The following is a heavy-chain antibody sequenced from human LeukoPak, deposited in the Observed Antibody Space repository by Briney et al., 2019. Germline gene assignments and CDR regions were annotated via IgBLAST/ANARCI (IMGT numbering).Heavy chain of an antibody. CDR2: ISGSGGSK. Sequence: GGTLRLSCAASGFTFSSYGMSWVRQAPAKGLDWVSAISGSGGSKYYADSVKGRFTISRDNSKNTLYLQMNSLRVEDTAVYYCAKDSKIVGPTFRSYHYMDVWGKGPRSPSP. J-gene: IGHJ6*03. D-gene: IGHD1-26*01. V-gene: IGHV3-23*01. CDR1: GFTFSSYG. CDR3: AKDSKIVGPTFRSYHYMDV.